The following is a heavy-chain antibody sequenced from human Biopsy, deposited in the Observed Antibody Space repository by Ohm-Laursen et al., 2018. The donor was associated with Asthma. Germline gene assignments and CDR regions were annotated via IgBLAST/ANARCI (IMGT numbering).Heavy chain of an antibody. V-gene: IGHV1-18*01. CDR3: ARAVDYSHYYGIDV. D-gene: IGHD3-10*01. CDR1: GYTFNSAG. CDR2: ISVYNGNT. Sequence: ASVKVSCKTSGYTFNSAGITWVRQAPGQGLEWMGWISVYNGNTKVAQKLQDRVTMITDTSAGTAYMELRSLRSDDTAVYFCARAVDYSHYYGIDVWGQGTTVTVS. J-gene: IGHJ6*02.